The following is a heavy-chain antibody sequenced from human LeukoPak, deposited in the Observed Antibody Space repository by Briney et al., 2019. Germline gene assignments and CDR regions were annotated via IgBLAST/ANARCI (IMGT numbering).Heavy chain of an antibody. CDR2: IHSDGSSR. CDR3: ARDLGYRLDY. V-gene: IGHV3-74*01. D-gene: IGHD5-18*01. J-gene: IGHJ4*02. CDR1: GFIFTSYA. Sequence: PGGSLRLSCAASGFIFTSYAMSWVRQAPGKGLVWVSLIHSDGSSRNYADSVKGRFTISRDNAKNTLYLQINSLRAEDTAVYYCARDLGYRLDYWGQGILVTVSS.